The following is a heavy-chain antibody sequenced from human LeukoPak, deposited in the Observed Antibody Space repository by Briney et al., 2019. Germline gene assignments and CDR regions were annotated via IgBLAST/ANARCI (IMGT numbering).Heavy chain of an antibody. CDR2: IIPILGIA. CDR3: ARGIVGAMYYFDY. D-gene: IGHD1-26*01. V-gene: IGHV1-69*04. J-gene: IGHJ4*02. CDR1: GGTFSSYA. Sequence: ASVKVSCKASGGTFSSYAISWVRQAPGQGLEWMGRIIPILGIANYAQKFQGRVTITADKSTSTAYMELSSLRSEDTAVYYCARGIVGAMYYFDYWGQGTLDTVSS.